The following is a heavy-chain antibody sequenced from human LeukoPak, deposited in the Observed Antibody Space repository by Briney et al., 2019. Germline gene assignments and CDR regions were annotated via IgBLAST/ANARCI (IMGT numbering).Heavy chain of an antibody. V-gene: IGHV4-59*01. Sequence: PSETLSLTCTVSGGSISSYYWSWIRQPPGKGLEWIGYIYYSGSTNYNRSLKSRVTISVDTSKNQFSLKLSSVTAADTAVYYCARALGYCSSTSCLFDYWGQGTLVTVSS. J-gene: IGHJ4*02. CDR2: IYYSGST. CDR1: GGSISSYY. CDR3: ARALGYCSSTSCLFDY. D-gene: IGHD2-2*01.